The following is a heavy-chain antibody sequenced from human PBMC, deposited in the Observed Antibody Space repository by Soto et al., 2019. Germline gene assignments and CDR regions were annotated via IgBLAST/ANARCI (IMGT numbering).Heavy chain of an antibody. D-gene: IGHD2-21*02. CDR3: AKDDFTDRGDDYFDY. J-gene: IGHJ4*02. Sequence: AGGSLRLSCAASGFSFTNFAMSWVRQAPGKGLEWVAGIGASGDITWYADSVKGRLSISRDNSKSTLYLQLNSLRFEDTAVYYCAKDDFTDRGDDYFDYWGPGTLVTVSS. V-gene: IGHV3-23*01. CDR1: GFSFTNFA. CDR2: IGASGDIT.